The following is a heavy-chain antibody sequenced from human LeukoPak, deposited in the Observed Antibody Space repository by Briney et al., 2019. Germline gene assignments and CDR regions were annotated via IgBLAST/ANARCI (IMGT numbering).Heavy chain of an antibody. J-gene: IGHJ4*02. CDR2: IYSGGST. CDR3: ARWGYGDPIDY. Sequence: GGSLRLSCAASGFTVSSNYMSWVRQAPGKGLEWVSVIYSGGSTYYADSVKGRFTISRDNSKNTLYLQMNSLRAEDAAVYYCARWGYGDPIDYWGQGTLVTVSS. V-gene: IGHV3-53*01. D-gene: IGHD4-17*01. CDR1: GFTVSSNY.